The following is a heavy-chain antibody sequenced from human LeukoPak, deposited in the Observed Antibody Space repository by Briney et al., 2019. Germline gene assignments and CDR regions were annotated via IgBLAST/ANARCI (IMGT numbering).Heavy chain of an antibody. CDR2: INPNSGGT. CDR3: ARGKEVTMIPRSAFDI. V-gene: IGHV1-2*02. CDR1: GYTFTVNY. D-gene: IGHD3-22*01. J-gene: IGHJ3*02. Sequence: GASVKVSCKASGYTFTVNYIHWVRQAPGQGLEWMGWINPNSGGTKCAQKFQGRLTMTRDTSISTAYMELSSLRSEDTAVYYCARGKEVTMIPRSAFDIWGQGTMVTVSS.